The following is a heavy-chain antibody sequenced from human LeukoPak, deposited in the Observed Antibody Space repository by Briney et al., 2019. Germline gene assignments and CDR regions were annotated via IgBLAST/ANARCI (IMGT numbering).Heavy chain of an antibody. Sequence: PGGSLRLSCAASGFTFSNYAMNWVRQAPGKGLEWVSAISSSAASIYYADSVKGRFTISRDNSKNTLWLQMNSLRDEDTAVYYCATPTPSTGTTRGFDYWGQGTLVTVSS. D-gene: IGHD1-1*01. V-gene: IGHV3-23*01. CDR1: GFTFSNYA. J-gene: IGHJ4*02. CDR3: ATPTPSTGTTRGFDY. CDR2: ISSSAASI.